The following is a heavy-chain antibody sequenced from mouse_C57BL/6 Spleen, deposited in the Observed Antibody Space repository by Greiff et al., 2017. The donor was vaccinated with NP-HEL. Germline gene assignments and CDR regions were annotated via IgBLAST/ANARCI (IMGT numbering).Heavy chain of an antibody. J-gene: IGHJ3*01. Sequence: EVKLVESGGGLVKPGGSLKLSCVASGFTFSDYGMHCVRQAPEKGLEWVAYISCGSSTIYYADTVKGRFTISRDNAKNTLFLQMTSLRSEDTAMYYCAKTAQATTYWGKGTLVTVSA. CDR2: ISCGSSTI. CDR3: AKTAQATTY. D-gene: IGHD3-2*02. CDR1: GFTFSDYG. V-gene: IGHV5-17*01.